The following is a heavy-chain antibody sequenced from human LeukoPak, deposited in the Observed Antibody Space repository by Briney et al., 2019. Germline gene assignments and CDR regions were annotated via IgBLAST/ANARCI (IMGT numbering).Heavy chain of an antibody. Sequence: KPSETLSLTCAVYGGSSSGYYWSWIRQPPGKGLEWIGEINHSGSTNYNPSLKSRVTISVDTSKNQFSLKLSSVTAADTAVYYCARVYCSGGSCYSHPYYFDYWGQGTLVTVSS. V-gene: IGHV4-34*01. CDR1: GGSSSGYY. CDR2: INHSGST. CDR3: ARVYCSGGSCYSHPYYFDY. D-gene: IGHD2-15*01. J-gene: IGHJ4*02.